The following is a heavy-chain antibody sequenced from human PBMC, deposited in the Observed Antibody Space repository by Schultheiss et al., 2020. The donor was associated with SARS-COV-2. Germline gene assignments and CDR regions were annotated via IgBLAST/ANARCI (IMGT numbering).Heavy chain of an antibody. CDR2: IYHSGST. Sequence: SETLSLTCAVSGGSISSSNWWSWVRQPPGKGLEWIGEIYHSGSTNYNPSLKSRVTISVDTSKNQFSLKLSSVTAADTAVYYCARSIDSGGYYDRLDYWGQGTLVTVSS. V-gene: IGHV4-4*02. CDR1: GGSISSSNW. CDR3: ARSIDSGGYYDRLDY. J-gene: IGHJ4*02. D-gene: IGHD3-22*01.